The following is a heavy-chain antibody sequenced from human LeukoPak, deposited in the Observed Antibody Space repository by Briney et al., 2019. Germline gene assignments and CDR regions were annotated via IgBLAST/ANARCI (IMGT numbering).Heavy chain of an antibody. D-gene: IGHD5-24*01. V-gene: IGHV3-48*03. CDR1: GFTFSSYE. Sequence: GGSLRLSCAASGFTFSSYEMNWVRQAPGKGLEWVSYISSSGSTIDYADSVKGRFTISRDNAKNSLYLQMNSLRAEDTAVYYCARGGRWLQFGAFDIWGQGTMVTVSS. CDR3: ARGGRWLQFGAFDI. CDR2: ISSSGSTI. J-gene: IGHJ3*02.